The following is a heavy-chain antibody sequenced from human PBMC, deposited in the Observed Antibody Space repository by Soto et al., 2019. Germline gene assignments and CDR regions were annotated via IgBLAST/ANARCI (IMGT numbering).Heavy chain of an antibody. Sequence: GGSLRLSCAASGFTFSSYGMHWVRQAPGKGLELVAVIWYDGSNKYYADSVKGRFTISRDNSKNTPYLQMNSLRAEDTAVYYCARDRDIVVVPAAIDYYYYGMDVWGQGTTVTVSS. CDR2: IWYDGSNK. CDR3: ARDRDIVVVPAAIDYYYYGMDV. V-gene: IGHV3-33*01. J-gene: IGHJ6*02. D-gene: IGHD2-2*02. CDR1: GFTFSSYG.